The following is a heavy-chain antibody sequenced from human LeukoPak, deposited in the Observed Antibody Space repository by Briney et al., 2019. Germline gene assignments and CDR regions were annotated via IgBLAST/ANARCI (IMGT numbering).Heavy chain of an antibody. V-gene: IGHV3-74*01. CDR2: INSDGSST. D-gene: IGHD3-3*01. CDR1: GFTFRSYW. J-gene: IGHJ4*02. Sequence: GGSLRLSCAASGFTFRSYWMHWVRQAPGKGLVWVSRINSDGSSTNYADSVKGRFTISRDNAKNTLYLQMNSLRAADTAVYYCARAPYYDFWSGYPPDYWGQGTLVTVSS. CDR3: ARAPYYDFWSGYPPDY.